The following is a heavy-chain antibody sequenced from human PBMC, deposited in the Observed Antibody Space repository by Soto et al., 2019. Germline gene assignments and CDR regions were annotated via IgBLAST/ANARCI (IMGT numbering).Heavy chain of an antibody. D-gene: IGHD1-1*01. CDR2: ISSSGTTI. CDR1: GFTFSDHY. J-gene: IGHJ4*02. V-gene: IGHV3-11*01. CDR3: ARVRDMAYKD. Sequence: QVQLVESGGGLVKPGGSLRLSCAASGFTFSDHYMTWIRQAPGKGLEWLSYISSSGTTIYYAESVRGRFTISRDNAKNSLYLQMNSLRVDDSAVYYCARVRDMAYKDWGQGTLVTVSP.